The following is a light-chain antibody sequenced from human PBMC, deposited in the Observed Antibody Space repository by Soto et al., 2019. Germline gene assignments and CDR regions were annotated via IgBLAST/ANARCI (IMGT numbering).Light chain of an antibody. J-gene: IGKJ1*01. V-gene: IGKV3-11*01. CDR2: DAS. CDR1: QSVSPY. CDR3: QQRSNWPWT. Sequence: EIVLTQSPATLSLSPGKRATLSCRASQSVSPYLAWFQQKPGQAPRLLIYDASNRATGIPARFSGSGSGTDFTLTISSLEPEDFAVYYCQQRSNWPWTFGQGTKVEIK.